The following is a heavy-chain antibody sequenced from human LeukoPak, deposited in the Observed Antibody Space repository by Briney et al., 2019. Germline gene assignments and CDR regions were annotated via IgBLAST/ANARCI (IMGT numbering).Heavy chain of an antibody. CDR1: GYNFNIYG. CDR3: ARAQHYYYDSSGYYFDY. CDR2: ISAKNGDT. Sequence: ASVKVSCKASGYNFNIYGFTWVRQAPGQGLEWMGWISAKNGDTDFAQKLQGRLTMTTVTSTTTAYMELRSLTSDDTAVYYCARAQHYYYDSSGYYFDYWGQGTLVTVSS. V-gene: IGHV1-18*01. D-gene: IGHD3-22*01. J-gene: IGHJ4*02.